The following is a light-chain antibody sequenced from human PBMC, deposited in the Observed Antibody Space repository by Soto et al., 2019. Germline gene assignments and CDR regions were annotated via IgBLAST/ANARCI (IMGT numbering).Light chain of an antibody. CDR3: AAWDDSLNGVV. J-gene: IGLJ2*01. CDR1: SSNIGSNT. V-gene: IGLV1-44*01. Sequence: QSVLTQPPSASGTPGQRVTISRSGSSSNIGSNTVNWYQQLPGTAPKLLIYSNNQRPSGVPDRFSGSKSGTSASLAISGLQSEDEADYYCAAWDDSLNGVVFGGGTQLTVL. CDR2: SNN.